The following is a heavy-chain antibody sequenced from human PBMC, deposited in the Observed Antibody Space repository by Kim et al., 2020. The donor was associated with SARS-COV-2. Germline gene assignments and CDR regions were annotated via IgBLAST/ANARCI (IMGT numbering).Heavy chain of an antibody. CDR1: GFSFSSYA. CDR3: STETPGTKDY. V-gene: IGHV3-23*01. CDR2: ITIGGGGI. J-gene: IGHJ4*02. D-gene: IGHD1-7*01. Sequence: GGSLRLSCAASGFSFSSYAMNWVRQAPGKGLEWVSVITIGGGGIYADSVRGRFTITRDNSKTTLYLQMNSLSAEDTAVYFCSTETPGTKDYWGRGTLVT.